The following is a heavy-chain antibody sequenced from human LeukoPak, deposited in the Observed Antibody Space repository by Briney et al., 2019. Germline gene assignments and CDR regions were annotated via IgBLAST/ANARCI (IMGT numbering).Heavy chain of an antibody. Sequence: SETLSLTCTVSGGSISSGDYYWSWIRQPPGKGLEWIGYIYYSGSTYYSPSLKSRVTISVDTSKNQFSLKLSSVTAADTAVYYCARDRERGTTGTTLDYWGQGTLVTVSS. CDR3: ARDRERGTTGTTLDY. CDR1: GGSISSGDYY. CDR2: IYYSGST. D-gene: IGHD1-1*01. V-gene: IGHV4-30-4*01. J-gene: IGHJ4*02.